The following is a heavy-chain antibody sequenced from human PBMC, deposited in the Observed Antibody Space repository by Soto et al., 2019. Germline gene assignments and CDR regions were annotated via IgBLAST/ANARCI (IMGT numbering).Heavy chain of an antibody. J-gene: IGHJ6*02. CDR1: GYTFTSYY. Sequence: ASVKVSCKASGYTFTSYYMHWVRQAPGQGLEWMGIINPSGGSTSYAQKFQGRVTMTRDTSTSTVYMELSSLRSEDTAVYYCERTLGGSYYYYGMDVWGQGTMVTVSS. CDR3: ERTLGGSYYYYGMDV. CDR2: INPSGGST. D-gene: IGHD6-25*01. V-gene: IGHV1-46*01.